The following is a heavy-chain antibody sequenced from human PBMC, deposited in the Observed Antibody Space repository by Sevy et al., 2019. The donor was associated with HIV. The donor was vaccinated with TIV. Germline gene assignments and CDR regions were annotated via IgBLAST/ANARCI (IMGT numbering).Heavy chain of an antibody. V-gene: IGHV4-30-2*01. D-gene: IGHD3-22*01. CDR1: GGSISSVTYS. CDR2: IYHSGNK. CDR3: ARGGYYDSSAYYPYYLHY. Sequence: SETLSLTCAVSGGSISSVTYSWSWIRQPPGKGLEWIGYIYHSGNKYYNPSLKGRVTISIDTSKNQFSLKLTSVTAADTSVYYCARGGYYDSSAYYPYYLHYWGQGTLVTVSS. J-gene: IGHJ4*02.